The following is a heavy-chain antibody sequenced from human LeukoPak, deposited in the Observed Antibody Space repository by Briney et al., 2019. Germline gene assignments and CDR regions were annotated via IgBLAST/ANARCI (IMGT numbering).Heavy chain of an antibody. CDR3: ARIIVGATRGAGGVWFDP. D-gene: IGHD1-26*01. J-gene: IGHJ5*02. V-gene: IGHV1-18*01. CDR2: ISAYNGNT. Sequence: GASVKVSCKASGYTFTSYGISWVRQAPGQGLEWMGWISAYNGNTNYAQKLQGRVTMTTDTSTSTAYMELRSLRSDDTAVYYCARIIVGATRGAGGVWFDPWGQGTLVTVSS. CDR1: GYTFTSYG.